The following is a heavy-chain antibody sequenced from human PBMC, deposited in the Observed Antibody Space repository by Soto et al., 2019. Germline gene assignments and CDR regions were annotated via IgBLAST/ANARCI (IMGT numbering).Heavy chain of an antibody. D-gene: IGHD2-2*01. CDR2: ISGSGGST. CDR3: ATSAPIVVVPAENYYYYMDV. V-gene: IGHV3-23*01. Sequence: GGSLRLSCAASGFTFSSYAMRWVRQAPGKGLEWVSAISGSGGSTYYADSVKGRFTISRDNSKNTLYLQMNSLGAEDTAVYYCATSAPIVVVPAENYYYYMDVWGKGTTVTVS. J-gene: IGHJ6*03. CDR1: GFTFSSYA.